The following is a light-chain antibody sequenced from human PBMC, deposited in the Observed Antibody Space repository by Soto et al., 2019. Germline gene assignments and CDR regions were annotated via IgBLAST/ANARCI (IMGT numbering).Light chain of an antibody. V-gene: IGLV2-11*01. J-gene: IGLJ1*01. CDR3: SSYTNINTRACV. CDR2: DVS. Sequence: QSVLTQPRSVSGSPGQSVTISCTGTSSDVGVYNYVSWYQQYPGKAPKIMIYDVSKRPSGVPDRFSGSKSDNTASLTISGLQAEDEADYYCSSYTNINTRACVFGTGTKVTVL. CDR1: SSDVGVYNY.